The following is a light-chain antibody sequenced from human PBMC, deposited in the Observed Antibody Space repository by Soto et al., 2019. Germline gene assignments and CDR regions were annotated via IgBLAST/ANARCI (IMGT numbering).Light chain of an antibody. V-gene: IGLV2-14*01. CDR1: SSDVGNYKY. CDR3: FSYTSSGTYV. Sequence: QSVLTQPASVSGSPGQSITISCTGTSSDVGNYKYVSWYQQHPGKAPKLMIYEVSNRPSGVSNRFSGSKSGNTASPTISGLQAEEETDYYCFSYTSSGTYVFGTVTKVTVL. CDR2: EVS. J-gene: IGLJ1*01.